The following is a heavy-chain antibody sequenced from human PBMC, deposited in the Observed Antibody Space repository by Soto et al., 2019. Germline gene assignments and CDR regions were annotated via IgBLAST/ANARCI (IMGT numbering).Heavy chain of an antibody. Sequence: SETLSLTCAVYGGSFSGYYWSWIRQPPGKGLEWIGEINHSGSTNYNPSLKSRVTISVDTSKNQFSLKLSSVTAADTAVYYCARERSGYYDSSGYHYFDYWGQGTLVTVSS. D-gene: IGHD3-22*01. CDR2: INHSGST. CDR1: GGSFSGYY. J-gene: IGHJ4*02. V-gene: IGHV4-34*01. CDR3: ARERSGYYDSSGYHYFDY.